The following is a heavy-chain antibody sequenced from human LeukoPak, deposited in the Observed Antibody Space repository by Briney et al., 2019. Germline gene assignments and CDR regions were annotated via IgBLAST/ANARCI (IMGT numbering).Heavy chain of an antibody. CDR2: LSGGGDS. CDR1: GFTSGIYA. J-gene: IGHJ4*02. V-gene: IGHV3-23*01. CDR3: GKEVERHFDLKY. Sequence: GGSLRLSCAASGFTSGIYAVSWVRQAPGKGLEWVSALSGGGDSYYADSVKGRFTISRDNSKKILYQQMNSLRAEDTAVYYCGKEVERHFDLKYWGQGTRVTVSS.